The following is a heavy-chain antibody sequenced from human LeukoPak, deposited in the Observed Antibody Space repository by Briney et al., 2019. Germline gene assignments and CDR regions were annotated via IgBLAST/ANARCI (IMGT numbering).Heavy chain of an antibody. V-gene: IGHV3-30*04. Sequence: GGSLRLSCVASGFIFSDHAFHWVRQSPDKGLEWVAVIGSDGTKQYYADSVQGRFTVSRENSKNTLFLQMNTVRADDTAVYFCARQMTSTRLFDSWGQGTLVTVSS. CDR2: IGSDGTKQ. D-gene: IGHD5/OR15-5a*01. J-gene: IGHJ4*02. CDR1: GFIFSDHA. CDR3: ARQMTSTRLFDS.